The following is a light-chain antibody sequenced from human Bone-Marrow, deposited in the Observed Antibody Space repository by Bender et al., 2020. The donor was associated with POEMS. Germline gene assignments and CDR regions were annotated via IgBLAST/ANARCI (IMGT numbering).Light chain of an antibody. Sequence: QPALTQPASVSGSPGQSITISCTGGRSDVGSYNLVSWYQQFPGTAPHLIIFESTKRPSGVSNRFSGSKSGNTASLTISGLQAEDEADYYCCSYTSTSTRVFGTGTNVTVL. CDR3: CSYTSTSTRV. J-gene: IGLJ1*01. CDR2: EST. CDR1: RSDVGSYNL. V-gene: IGLV2-14*02.